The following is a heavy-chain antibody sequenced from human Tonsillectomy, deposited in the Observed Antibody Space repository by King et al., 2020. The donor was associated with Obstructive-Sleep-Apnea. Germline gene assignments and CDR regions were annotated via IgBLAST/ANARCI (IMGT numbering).Heavy chain of an antibody. D-gene: IGHD5-24*01. CDR3: ARDRGRRDGYNP. CDR2: IYHSGST. CDR1: GYSISSGYY. V-gene: IGHV4-38-2*02. Sequence: QLQESGPGLVKPSETLSLTCTVSGYSISSGYYWGWIRQPPGPGLEWIGSIYHSGSTYYNPSLKSRVTISVDTSKNQFSLKLSSVTAADTAVYYCARDRGRRDGYNPWGQGTLVTVSS. J-gene: IGHJ5*02.